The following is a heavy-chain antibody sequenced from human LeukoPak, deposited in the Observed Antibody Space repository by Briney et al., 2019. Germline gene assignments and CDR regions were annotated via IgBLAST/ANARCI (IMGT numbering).Heavy chain of an antibody. CDR1: GFTFSSYA. D-gene: IGHD2-2*01. V-gene: IGHV3-23*01. CDR3: ARTVVELFAFDY. CDR2: ISGSGGST. J-gene: IGHJ4*02. Sequence: GGSLRLSCAASGFTFSSYAMSWVRQAPGKGLEWVSAISGSGGSTYYADSVKGRFTISRDNSKNTLYLQMNSLRAEDTAVYYCARTVVELFAFDYWGQGTLVTVSS.